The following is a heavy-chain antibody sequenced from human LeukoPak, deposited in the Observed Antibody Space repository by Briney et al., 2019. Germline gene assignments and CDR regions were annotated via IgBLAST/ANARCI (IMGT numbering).Heavy chain of an antibody. Sequence: SETLSLTCAVSGGSISSNNWWTWVRQPPGKGLEWVGEIYLRGNTNYNPSLESRVTISVDESKTQLSLRLESVTAADTAVYYCARGTITTVTDSWGPGTLVTVSS. D-gene: IGHD4-17*01. V-gene: IGHV4-4*02. CDR2: IYLRGNT. CDR3: ARGTITTVTDS. J-gene: IGHJ4*02. CDR1: GGSISSNNW.